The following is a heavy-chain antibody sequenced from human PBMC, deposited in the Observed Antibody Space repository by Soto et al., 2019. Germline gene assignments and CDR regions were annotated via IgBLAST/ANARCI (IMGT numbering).Heavy chain of an antibody. V-gene: IGHV1-2*02. D-gene: IGHD3-10*01. CDR2: INPKSGGT. CDR3: ATGPLWFGHANSFDP. Sequence: ASVKVSCKASGYTFTGYYMHWVRQAPGQGLEWMGWINPKSGGTNYAEKFQGRVTMTRDTSITTAYMELTTLTSDDTAVYFCATGPLWFGHANSFDPWGHGTLVTASS. J-gene: IGHJ5*02. CDR1: GYTFTGYY.